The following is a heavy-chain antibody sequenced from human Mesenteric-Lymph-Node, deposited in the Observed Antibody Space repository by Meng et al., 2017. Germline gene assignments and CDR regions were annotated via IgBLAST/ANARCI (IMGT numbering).Heavy chain of an antibody. V-gene: IGHV4-34*01. CDR1: GGGFNGYY. CDR3: ARGRFGDAANSYNWFDP. Sequence: QAQLQQWGSGLLQPSETLSLPCGASGGGFNGYYWSWIRQPPGKGLEWIAEINHSGNTNYNPSLKSRVTISVDRSNNQFSLRLKSVSAADTAVYYCARGRFGDAANSYNWFDPWGQGTLVTVSS. J-gene: IGHJ5*02. D-gene: IGHD3-10*01. CDR2: INHSGNT.